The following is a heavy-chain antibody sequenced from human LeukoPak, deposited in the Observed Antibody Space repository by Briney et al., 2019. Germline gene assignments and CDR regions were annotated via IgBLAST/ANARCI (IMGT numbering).Heavy chain of an antibody. CDR2: MLSGGGT. D-gene: IGHD6-13*01. Sequence: PGGSLTLSCAASGFTVSGNYMSWVRQAPGKGLEWVSVMLSGGGTSYADSVKGRFTISRDNSKNTLYIQMNSLRVEDTGVYYCARGGYRSSSPFDYWSQGTLVTVSS. CDR3: ARGGYRSSSPFDY. V-gene: IGHV3-66*01. CDR1: GFTVSGNY. J-gene: IGHJ4*02.